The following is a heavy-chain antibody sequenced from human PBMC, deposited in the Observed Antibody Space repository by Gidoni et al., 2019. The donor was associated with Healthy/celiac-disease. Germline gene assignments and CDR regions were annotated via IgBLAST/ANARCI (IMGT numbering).Heavy chain of an antibody. D-gene: IGHD6-19*01. Sequence: QVQLQESGPGLVKPSQTLSLTCTVSGGSISSGRYYWSWIRQPAGKGLEWIGRIYTSGSTNYNPSLKSRVTISVDTSKNQFSLKLSSVTAADTAVYYCARSPWVDSSGWYDSSDAFDIWGQGTMVTVSS. CDR1: GGSISSGRYY. CDR2: IYTSGST. CDR3: ARSPWVDSSGWYDSSDAFDI. J-gene: IGHJ3*02. V-gene: IGHV4-61*02.